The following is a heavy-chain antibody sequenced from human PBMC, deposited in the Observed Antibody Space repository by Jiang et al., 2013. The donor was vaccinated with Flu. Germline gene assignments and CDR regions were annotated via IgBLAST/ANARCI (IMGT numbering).Heavy chain of an antibody. Sequence: SSYAISWVRQAPGQGLEWMGGIIPIFGTANYAQKFQGRVTITADESTSTAYMELSSLRSEDTAVYYCARELEGGIVVVITPPFDYWGQGTLVTVSS. J-gene: IGHJ4*02. CDR1: SSYA. D-gene: IGHD3-22*01. CDR3: ARELEGGIVVVITPPFDY. CDR2: IIPIFGTA. V-gene: IGHV1-69*01.